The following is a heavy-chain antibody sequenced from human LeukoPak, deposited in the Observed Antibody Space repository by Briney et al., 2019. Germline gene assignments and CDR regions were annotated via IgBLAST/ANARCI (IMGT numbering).Heavy chain of an antibody. D-gene: IGHD6-19*01. CDR2: INHSGST. CDR1: GGSFSGYY. J-gene: IGHJ5*02. CDR3: ARTTHYSSGWYAGGWFAP. Sequence: PSETLSLTCAVYGGSFSGYYWSWIRQPPGKGLEWIGEINHSGSTNYNPSLESRATISVDTSKNQFSLKLSSVTAADTAVYYCARTTHYSSGWYAGGWFAPWGQGTLVTVSS. V-gene: IGHV4-34*01.